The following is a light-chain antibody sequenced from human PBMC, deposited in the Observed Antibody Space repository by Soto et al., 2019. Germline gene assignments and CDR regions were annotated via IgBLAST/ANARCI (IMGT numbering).Light chain of an antibody. CDR1: QPVLRSSNNKNH. V-gene: IGKV4-1*01. CDR2: WAS. J-gene: IGKJ5*01. Sequence: DTVMTQSPDSLAVSLGERATINWKASQPVLRSSNNKNHLAWYQQKPAQSPKMLISWASTRESGVPDRFSGSGSGTEFTLTISSLQAEDAAVYYCQQDYDVPVTFGQGTRLE. CDR3: QQDYDVPVT.